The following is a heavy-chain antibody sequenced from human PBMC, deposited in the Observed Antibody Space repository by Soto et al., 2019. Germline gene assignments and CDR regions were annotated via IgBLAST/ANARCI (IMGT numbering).Heavy chain of an antibody. CDR2: IWFDGSKK. Sequence: QMQLVESGGGVIQPGRSLRLSCAASGFTFRSYGIHWLRQAPGKGMEWVALIWFDGSKKYYVDSVKGRFAVSRDNSKNTLYLQMNSLRVEDTAVYYCARDRLVTYGYGMDVWGQGTTVTVSS. CDR3: ARDRLVTYGYGMDV. CDR1: GFTFRSYG. D-gene: IGHD4-17*01. J-gene: IGHJ6*02. V-gene: IGHV3-33*01.